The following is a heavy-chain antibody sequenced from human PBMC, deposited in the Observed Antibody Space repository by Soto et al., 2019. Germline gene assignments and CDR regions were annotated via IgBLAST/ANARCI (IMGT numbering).Heavy chain of an antibody. CDR3: ARADKAMVTASY. Sequence: QVQLVQSGAEVKKPGASVKVSCKASGYSFSSYAISWVRQAPGQGLEWMGWISAHNGKTNYPQKLQGRVTMTTDTSTSTANVELRSLRFDDTAVYYYARADKAMVTASYWGQGTLVTVSS. D-gene: IGHD5-18*01. J-gene: IGHJ4*02. CDR1: GYSFSSYA. V-gene: IGHV1-18*01. CDR2: ISAHNGKT.